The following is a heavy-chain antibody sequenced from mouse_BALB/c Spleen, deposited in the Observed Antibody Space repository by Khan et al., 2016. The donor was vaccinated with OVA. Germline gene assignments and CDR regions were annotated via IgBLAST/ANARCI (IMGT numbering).Heavy chain of an antibody. CDR3: ASGGYWYFDV. V-gene: IGHV9-3-1*01. CDR1: GYTFTNYG. Sequence: QVQLKESGPELKKPGETVKISCKASGYTFTNYGMNWVKQAPGKGLKWMGWINIYTGEPTYADDFKGRFAFSLETSASTAYLQINNLKNEDTASYFCASGGYWYFDVWGAGTTVTVAS. CDR2: INIYTGEP. J-gene: IGHJ1*01. D-gene: IGHD1-1*02.